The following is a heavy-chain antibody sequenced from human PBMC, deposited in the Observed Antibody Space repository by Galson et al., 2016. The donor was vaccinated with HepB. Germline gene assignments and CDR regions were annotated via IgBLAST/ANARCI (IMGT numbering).Heavy chain of an antibody. V-gene: IGHV3-21*01. CDR1: GFDFSSYG. Sequence: SLRLSCAASGFDFSSYGMNWVRQAPGKGLEWVSSLSGTTNYVFYADSVKGRFTISRDNAKNSVYLQMSSLTAEDTAFYYCVRGVFDSWGQGTLVTVSS. J-gene: IGHJ4*02. CDR3: VRGVFDS. CDR2: LSGTTNYV.